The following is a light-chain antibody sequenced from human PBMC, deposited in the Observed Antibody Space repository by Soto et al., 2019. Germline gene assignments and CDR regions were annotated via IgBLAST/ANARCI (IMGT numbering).Light chain of an antibody. CDR2: KAS. J-gene: IGKJ1*01. Sequence: DIQMTQSPSTLSASVGDRVTITCRASQSISSWLAWYQQKPGKAPNLLIYKASSLESGVPSRFSRSGSGTEFTLTISSLQPDDFATYYCQQYNSYPWTFGQGTKVEIK. CDR3: QQYNSYPWT. V-gene: IGKV1-5*03. CDR1: QSISSW.